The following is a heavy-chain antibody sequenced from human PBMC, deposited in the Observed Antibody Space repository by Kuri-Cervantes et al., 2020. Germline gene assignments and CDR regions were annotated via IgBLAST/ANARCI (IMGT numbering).Heavy chain of an antibody. D-gene: IGHD1-7*01. CDR3: ARDRGTTDYYYMDA. J-gene: IGHJ6*03. V-gene: IGHV3-23*01. CDR2: ISYSGDKT. CDR1: GFSFSTFA. Sequence: GESLKISCAASGFSFSTFAMNWVRQAPGKGLECVSAISYSGDKTYYADSVQGRFTISRDNSKNTLYLQMNSLRAEDTAVYYCARDRGTTDYYYMDAWGKGTTVTVSS.